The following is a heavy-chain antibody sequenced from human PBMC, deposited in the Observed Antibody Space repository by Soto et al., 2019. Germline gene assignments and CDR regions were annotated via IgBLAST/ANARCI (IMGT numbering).Heavy chain of an antibody. CDR3: ARANYDILTGYYRTSYFDY. D-gene: IGHD3-9*01. Sequence: QVQLVQSGAEVKKPGSSVKVSCKASGGTFSSYAISWVRQAPGQRLEWMGGIIPIFGTANYAQKFQGRVTITADKSTSTAYMELSSLRSEDTAVYYCARANYDILTGYYRTSYFDYWGQGTLVTVSS. V-gene: IGHV1-69*06. CDR2: IIPIFGTA. J-gene: IGHJ4*02. CDR1: GGTFSSYA.